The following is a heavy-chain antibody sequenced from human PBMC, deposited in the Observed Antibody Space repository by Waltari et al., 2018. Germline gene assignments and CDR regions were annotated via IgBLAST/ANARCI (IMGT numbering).Heavy chain of an antibody. CDR1: GGSLSGSS. CDR3: VRGLDQAKMGY. D-gene: IGHD2-15*01. V-gene: IGHV4-34*01. Sequence: QVQLQQWGAGLLKPSETLSLTCAVYGGSLSGSSWSWIRQTPGKGLEWIGEIHPSGITDYNPPLESRVTMSLDMSRNQFSLILSSVTDADTAVYYCVRGLDQAKMGYWGQGTLVTVSS. J-gene: IGHJ4*02. CDR2: IHPSGIT.